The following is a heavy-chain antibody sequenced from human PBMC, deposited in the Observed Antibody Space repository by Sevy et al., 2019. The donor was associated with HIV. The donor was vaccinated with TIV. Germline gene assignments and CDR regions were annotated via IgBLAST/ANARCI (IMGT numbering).Heavy chain of an antibody. CDR3: ARDGSLYSNLYYYGMDV. CDR2: IKQDGSEK. D-gene: IGHD4-4*01. CDR1: GFTFSSYW. J-gene: IGHJ6*02. V-gene: IGHV3-7*01. Sequence: GGSLRLSCAASGFTFSSYWMSWVRQAPGKGLEWVANIKQDGSEKYYVDSVKGRFTISRDNAKNSLYLQMNSLRAEDTAVYYCARDGSLYSNLYYYGMDVWGQGTTVTVSS.